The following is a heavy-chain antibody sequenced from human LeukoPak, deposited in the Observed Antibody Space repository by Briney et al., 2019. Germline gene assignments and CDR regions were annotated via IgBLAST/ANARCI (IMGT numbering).Heavy chain of an antibody. CDR2: IYYSGST. Sequence: SETLSLTCTVSGGSISSTNYYWGWIRQPPGKGLEWIGNIYYSGSTYYNPSLKSRVTISVDTSKNQFSLKLSSVTAADTAVYYCARVPRSYYYYYYMDVWGKGTTVTVSS. J-gene: IGHJ6*03. V-gene: IGHV4-39*07. CDR3: ARVPRSYYYYYYMDV. CDR1: GGSISSTNYY.